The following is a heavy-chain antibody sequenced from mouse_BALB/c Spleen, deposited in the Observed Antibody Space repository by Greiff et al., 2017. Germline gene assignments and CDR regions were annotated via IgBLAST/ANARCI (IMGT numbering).Heavy chain of an antibody. D-gene: IGHD2-14*01. CDR2: ISYDGSN. CDR1: GYSITSGYY. CDR3: ARSYRTGYYYAMDY. J-gene: IGHJ4*01. V-gene: IGHV3-6*02. Sequence: EESGPGLVKPSQSLSLTCSVTGYSITSGYYWNWIRQFPGNKLEWMGYISYDGSNNYNPSLKNRISITRDTSKNQFFLKLNSVTTEDTATYYCARSYRTGYYYAMDYWGQGTSVTVSS.